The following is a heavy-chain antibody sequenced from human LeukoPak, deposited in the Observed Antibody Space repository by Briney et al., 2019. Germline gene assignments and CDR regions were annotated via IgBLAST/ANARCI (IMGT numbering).Heavy chain of an antibody. CDR3: ARDRRGYSSGSSPYYFDH. D-gene: IGHD3-10*01. CDR2: IYSSGST. V-gene: IGHV4-59*01. CDR1: GGSISSYY. Sequence: SETLSLTCSVSGGSISSYYWSWIRQPPGKGLEWIGYIYSSGSTNYNPSLKSRVTISIDTSKNQFSLKLSSVTAADTAVYFCARDRRGYSSGSSPYYFDHWGQGSLVTVSS. J-gene: IGHJ4*02.